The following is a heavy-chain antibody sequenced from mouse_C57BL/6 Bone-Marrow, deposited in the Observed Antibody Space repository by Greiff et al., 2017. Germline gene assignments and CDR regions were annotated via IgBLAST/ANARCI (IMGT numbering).Heavy chain of an antibody. Sequence: EVQLQQSGPELVKPGASVKISCKASGYTFTDYYMNWVKQSHGKSLEWIGDINPNNGGTSYNQKFKGKATLTVDKSSSTAYMELRSLTSEDSAVYYCARDGYSNPYYFDYWGQGTTLTVSS. D-gene: IGHD2-5*01. CDR2: INPNNGGT. CDR3: ARDGYSNPYYFDY. CDR1: GYTFTDYY. V-gene: IGHV1-26*01. J-gene: IGHJ2*01.